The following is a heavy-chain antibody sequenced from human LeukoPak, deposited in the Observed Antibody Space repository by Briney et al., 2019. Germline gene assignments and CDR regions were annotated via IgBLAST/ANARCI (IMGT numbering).Heavy chain of an antibody. CDR2: ISGSGGST. V-gene: IGHV3-23*01. CDR3: AKRLDKLYYYDSSGYYYASFDY. CDR1: GFTFSSYA. D-gene: IGHD3-22*01. Sequence: QSGGSLRLSCAASGFTFSSYAMSWVRQAPGKGLEWVSAISGSGGSTYYADSVKGRFTISRDNSKNTLYLQMNSLRAEDTAVYYCAKRLDKLYYYDSSGYYYASFDYWGQGTLVTVSS. J-gene: IGHJ4*02.